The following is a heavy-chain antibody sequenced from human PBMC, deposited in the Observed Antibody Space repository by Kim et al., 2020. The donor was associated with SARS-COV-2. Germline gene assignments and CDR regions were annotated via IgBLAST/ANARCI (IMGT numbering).Heavy chain of an antibody. CDR1: GGSFSGYY. J-gene: IGHJ4*02. CDR2: INHSGST. Sequence: SETLSLTCAVYGGSFSGYYWSWIRQPPGKGLEWIGEINHSGSTNYNPSLKSRVTISVDTSKNQFSLKLSSVTAADTAVYYCAGRITMVRGVHGYYFDYWGQGTLVTVSS. V-gene: IGHV4-34*01. CDR3: AGRITMVRGVHGYYFDY. D-gene: IGHD3-10*01.